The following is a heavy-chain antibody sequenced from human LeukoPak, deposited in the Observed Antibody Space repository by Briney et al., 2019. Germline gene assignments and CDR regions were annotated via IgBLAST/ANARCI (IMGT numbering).Heavy chain of an antibody. D-gene: IGHD3-10*01. Sequence: GGSLRLSCAASGFTFTDYYMSWVRQAPGKGLEWVSYISNGGDIIHYADSVKGRFTVSRDNTRNSLFLQMNSLRAEDTAIYYCTREDFNYASGQWAQGSLVTVSS. CDR3: TREDFNYASGQ. CDR2: ISNGGDII. V-gene: IGHV3-11*04. J-gene: IGHJ4*02. CDR1: GFTFTDYY.